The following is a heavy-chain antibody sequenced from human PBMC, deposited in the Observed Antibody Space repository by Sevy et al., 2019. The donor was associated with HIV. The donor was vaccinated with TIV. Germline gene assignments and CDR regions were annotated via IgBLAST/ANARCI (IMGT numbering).Heavy chain of an antibody. D-gene: IGHD3-22*01. Sequence: GGSLRLSCAASGFTFSSYAMHWVRQAPGKGLEWVAVISYDGSNKYYADSVKGRFTISRDNSKNTLYLQMNSLRAEDTAMYYCAKTYYYDSSGYQGAFDIWGQGTMVTVSS. V-gene: IGHV3-30*04. CDR2: ISYDGSNK. CDR1: GFTFSSYA. CDR3: AKTYYYDSSGYQGAFDI. J-gene: IGHJ3*02.